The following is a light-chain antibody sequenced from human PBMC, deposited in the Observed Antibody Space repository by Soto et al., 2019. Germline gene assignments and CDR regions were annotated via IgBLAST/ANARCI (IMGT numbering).Light chain of an antibody. CDR2: KAS. CDR3: QQYESYPMT. Sequence: DSQMTQYPSTLSASIGDRVTITCRAGQSISSLLAWYQQKPGKAPKLLISKASTLQSGVPPRFSGSGSGTEFALTISSLQPDDFATYYCQQYESYPMTFGGGTKVEIK. CDR1: QSISSL. J-gene: IGKJ4*01. V-gene: IGKV1-5*03.